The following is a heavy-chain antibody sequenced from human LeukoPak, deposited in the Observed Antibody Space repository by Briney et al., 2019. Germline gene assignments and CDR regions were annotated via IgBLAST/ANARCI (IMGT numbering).Heavy chain of an antibody. CDR2: INHSGST. CDR3: ARQAPFTAAGWHYYYGMDV. Sequence: PSETLSLTCAVYGGSFSGYYWSWIRQPPGKGLEWIGEINHSGSTNYNPSLKSRVTISVDTSKNQFSLKLSSVTAADTAVYYCARQAPFTAAGWHYYYGMDVWGQGTTVTVSS. CDR1: GGSFSGYY. J-gene: IGHJ6*02. V-gene: IGHV4-34*01. D-gene: IGHD6-13*01.